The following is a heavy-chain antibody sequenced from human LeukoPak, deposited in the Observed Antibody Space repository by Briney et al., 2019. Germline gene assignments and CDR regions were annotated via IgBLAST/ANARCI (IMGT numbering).Heavy chain of an antibody. V-gene: IGHV3-30*04. CDR1: GFTFSSYA. CDR3: AKDLHDYVDY. D-gene: IGHD4-11*01. Sequence: GGSLGLSCAASGFTFSSYAMHWVRQAPGKGLEWVAVISYDGSNKYYADSVKGRFTISRDNSKNTLYLQMNSLRAEDTAVYYCAKDLHDYVDYWGQGTLVTVSS. CDR2: ISYDGSNK. J-gene: IGHJ4*02.